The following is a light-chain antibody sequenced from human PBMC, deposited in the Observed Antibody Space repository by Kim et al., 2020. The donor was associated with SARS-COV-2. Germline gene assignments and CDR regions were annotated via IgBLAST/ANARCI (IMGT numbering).Light chain of an antibody. J-gene: IGLJ1*01. CDR3: QVWDSTRYV. Sequence: SYELTQPLSVSLALGQTARITCAGNNIGSKNVHWYQQKPGQAPVVVIYRDSNRPSGIPDRFSGSTSGKTATLTISRAQAGDEADFYFQVWDSTRYVFGSG. V-gene: IGLV3-9*01. CDR2: RDS. CDR1: NIGSKN.